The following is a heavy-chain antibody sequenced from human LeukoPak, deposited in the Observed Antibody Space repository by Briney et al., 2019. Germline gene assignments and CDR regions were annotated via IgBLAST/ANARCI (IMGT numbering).Heavy chain of an antibody. V-gene: IGHV4-31*03. CDR2: IYYSGST. CDR1: GGSISSGGYY. D-gene: IGHD3-22*01. J-gene: IGHJ4*02. CDR3: ARGGNYYDSSGYPDY. Sequence: PSQTLSLTCTVSGGSISSGGYYWSRIRQHPGKGLEWIGYIYYSGSTYYNPSLKSRVTISVDTSKNQFSLKLSSVTAADTAVYYCARGGNYYDSSGYPDYWGQGTLVTVSS.